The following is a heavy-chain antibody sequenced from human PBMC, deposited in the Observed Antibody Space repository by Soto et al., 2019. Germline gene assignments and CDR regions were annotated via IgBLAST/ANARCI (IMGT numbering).Heavy chain of an antibody. CDR3: VRSKGGYSYGTPFDY. V-gene: IGHV3-9*01. CDR1: GFSFSSYA. J-gene: IGHJ4*02. D-gene: IGHD5-18*01. CDR2: ISWNSGNI. Sequence: LRLSCAACGFSFSSYAMHWVRQVLGKGLEWVSSISWNSGNIGYADSVKGRFTTSRDNAENSLYLQMNSLRPEDTALYYRVRSKGGYSYGTPFDYWGQGTLVTVSS.